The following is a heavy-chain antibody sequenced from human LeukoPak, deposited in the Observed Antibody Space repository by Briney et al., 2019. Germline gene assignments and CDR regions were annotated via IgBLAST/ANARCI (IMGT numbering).Heavy chain of an antibody. Sequence: GSLRLSCAASGFTFSDYWMSWVRQAPGKGLEWVANIKQDGSEKHYVGSVKGRFTISRDNAKNSLYLQMNSLRVEDTAVYFCARCGYSSSWYAGYWGLGTRDTVSS. V-gene: IGHV3-7*01. D-gene: IGHD6-13*01. CDR2: IKQDGSEK. CDR1: GFTFSDYW. J-gene: IGHJ4*02. CDR3: ARCGYSSSWYAGY.